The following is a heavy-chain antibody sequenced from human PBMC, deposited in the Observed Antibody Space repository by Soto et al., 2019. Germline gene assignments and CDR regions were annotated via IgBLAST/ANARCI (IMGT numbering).Heavy chain of an antibody. Sequence: GGSLRLSCAASGFTFSSYSMNWVRQAPGKGLEWVSYISSSSSTIYYADSVKGRFTISRDNAKNSLYLQMNSVRAEDTAVYYCARGWELLENAFDIWGQGTMVTVSS. CDR2: ISSSSSTI. D-gene: IGHD1-26*01. CDR1: GFTFSSYS. J-gene: IGHJ3*02. V-gene: IGHV3-48*04. CDR3: ARGWELLENAFDI.